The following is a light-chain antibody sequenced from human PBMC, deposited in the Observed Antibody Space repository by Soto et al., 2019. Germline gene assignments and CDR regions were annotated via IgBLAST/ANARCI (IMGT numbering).Light chain of an antibody. CDR1: SSNIGRNT. J-gene: IGLJ2*01. CDR3: AAWDDSLNGVV. Sequence: QSVLTQPPSASGTPGQRVTISCSGSSSNIGRNTVNWYQQLPGTAPKLLIYSNYHRPSGVPDRFSGSKSGTSASLAISGLQSEDEGDYYCAAWDDSLNGVVFGGGTELAVL. V-gene: IGLV1-44*01. CDR2: SNY.